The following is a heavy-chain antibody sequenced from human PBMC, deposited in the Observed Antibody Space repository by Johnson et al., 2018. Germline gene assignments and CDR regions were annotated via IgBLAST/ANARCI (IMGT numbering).Heavy chain of an antibody. CDR1: GGSFSGYY. D-gene: IGHD2-15*01. CDR2: INHSGST. J-gene: IGHJ6*03. V-gene: IGHV4-34*01. Sequence: QVQLQQWGAGLLKPSETLSLTCAVYGGSFSGYYWSWIRQPPGKGLEWIGEINHSGSTNYNPSLKSRVTISVDTSKNQFSLKLSSVTAADTAVYYCARASIVVVVAATKYYYYYMDVWGKGTTVTVSS. CDR3: ARASIVVVVAATKYYYYYMDV.